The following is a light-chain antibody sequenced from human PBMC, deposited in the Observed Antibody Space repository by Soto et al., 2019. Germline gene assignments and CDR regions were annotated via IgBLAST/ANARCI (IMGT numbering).Light chain of an antibody. CDR1: SSDVGGYNY. J-gene: IGLJ1*01. V-gene: IGLV2-14*01. Sequence: QSVLTQPASVSGSPGQSTTISCTGSSSDVGGYNYVSWYQQHPGKAPKLMIYDVSNRPSGVSNRFSGSKSGNTASLTISGLQAEDEADYYCSSYKSSSTRVFGTGTKVTVL. CDR2: DVS. CDR3: SSYKSSSTRV.